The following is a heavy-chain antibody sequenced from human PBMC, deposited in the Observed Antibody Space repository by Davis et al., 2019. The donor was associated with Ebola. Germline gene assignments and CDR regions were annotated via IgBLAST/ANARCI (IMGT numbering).Heavy chain of an antibody. Sequence: PGGSLRLSCAASGFTFSSYAMHWVRQAPGKGLEWVAVISYDGSNKYYADSVKGRFAISRDNSKNTLYLQMNSLRAEDTALYYCAKVGLTEWYFDLWAVAPWSLSSQ. D-gene: IGHD7-27*01. J-gene: IGHJ2*01. CDR1: GFTFSSYA. V-gene: IGHV3-30*09. CDR2: ISYDGSNK. CDR3: AKVGLTEWYFDL.